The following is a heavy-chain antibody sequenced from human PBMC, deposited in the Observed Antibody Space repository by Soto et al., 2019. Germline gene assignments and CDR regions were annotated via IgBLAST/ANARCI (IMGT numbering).Heavy chain of an antibody. D-gene: IGHD1-7*01. Sequence: GGSRRLSCAASGFTFSSYGMHWVRQAPGKGLEWVAVISYDGSNKYYADSVKGRFTISRDNSKNTLYLQMNSLRAEDTAVYYCAKDLTGTTMAGSVGMDVWGQGTTVTVSS. J-gene: IGHJ6*02. CDR2: ISYDGSNK. CDR1: GFTFSSYG. CDR3: AKDLTGTTMAGSVGMDV. V-gene: IGHV3-30*18.